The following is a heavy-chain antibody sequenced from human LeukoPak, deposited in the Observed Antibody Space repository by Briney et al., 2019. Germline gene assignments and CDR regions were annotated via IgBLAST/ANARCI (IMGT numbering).Heavy chain of an antibody. CDR2: ISYDGSNK. CDR3: ARDPGWLLLLDY. Sequence: PGGSLRLSCAASGFTFSSYAMHWVRQAPGKGLEWVAVISYDGSNKYYADSVKGRFTISRDNSKNTLYLQMNSLRAEDTAVYYCARDPGWLLLLDYWGQGTLVTVSS. CDR1: GFTFSSYA. V-gene: IGHV3-30-3*01. D-gene: IGHD3-22*01. J-gene: IGHJ4*02.